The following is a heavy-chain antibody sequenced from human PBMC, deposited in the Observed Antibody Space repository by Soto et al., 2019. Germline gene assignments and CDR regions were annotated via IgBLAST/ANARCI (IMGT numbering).Heavy chain of an antibody. J-gene: IGHJ6*03. Sequence: EGCLRLSCSASGFTVSSNYMSWVRQAPGKGLEWVSVIYSGGSTYYADSVKGRFTISRDNSKNTLYLQMNSLRAEDTAVYYCAGGSSHEFTSSDDMDVCGIDTTVPVSS. D-gene: IGHD6-6*01. CDR2: IYSGGST. V-gene: IGHV3-66*01. CDR1: GFTVSSNY. CDR3: AGGSSHEFTSSDDMDV.